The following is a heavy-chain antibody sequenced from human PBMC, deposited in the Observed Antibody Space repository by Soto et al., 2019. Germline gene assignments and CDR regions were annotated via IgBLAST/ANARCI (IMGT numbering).Heavy chain of an antibody. CDR1: GFALRDSA. J-gene: IGHJ6*02. Sequence: VQLVESGGALVQPGGSLRLSCATSGFALRDSAMHWVRQVSGGGLQWVSGMYSSGDGGYAGSVRGRFTMSRDVARNALFLQMSSLTADDTALYYCVKDNLAGGADVWGQGTTVTVSS. V-gene: IGHV3-9*01. D-gene: IGHD3-10*01. CDR2: MYSSGDG. CDR3: VKDNLAGGADV.